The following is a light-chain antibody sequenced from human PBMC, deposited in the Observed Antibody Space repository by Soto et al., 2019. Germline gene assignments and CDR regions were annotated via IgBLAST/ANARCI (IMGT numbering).Light chain of an antibody. Sequence: DIQMTQSPSSVSASVGDRVVITCRASQDISNYLAWYQQKPGDAPELLIYAASRLKRGVPLRFSGSGSGTDFTLIIDSLQPEDFATYYCQQADIFPLTFGGGTKVEI. CDR1: QDISNY. J-gene: IGKJ4*01. V-gene: IGKV1-12*01. CDR2: AAS. CDR3: QQADIFPLT.